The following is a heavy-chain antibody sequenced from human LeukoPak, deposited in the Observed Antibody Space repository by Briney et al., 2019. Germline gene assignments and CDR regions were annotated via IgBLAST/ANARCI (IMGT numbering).Heavy chain of an antibody. V-gene: IGHV1-2*06. Sequence: ASVTVSCKASGYTFTGYYMHWVRQAPGQGLEWMGRINPNSGGTNYAQKFQGRVTMTRDTSISTAYMELSRLRSDDTAVYYCARDRDYYGSGSYYNVVDYWGQGTLVTVSS. CDR2: INPNSGGT. J-gene: IGHJ4*02. D-gene: IGHD3-10*01. CDR3: ARDRDYYGSGSYYNVVDY. CDR1: GYTFTGYY.